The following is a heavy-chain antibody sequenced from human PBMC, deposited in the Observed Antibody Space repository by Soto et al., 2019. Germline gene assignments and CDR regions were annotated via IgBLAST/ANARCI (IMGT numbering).Heavy chain of an antibody. Sequence: SLKVSCKASGGTFSSYTISWVRQAPGQGLEWMGRIIPILGIANYAQKFQGRVTITADKSTSTAYMELSSLRSEDTAVYYCATSSGQDYYDSSGYYPFDYWGQGTLVTVSS. CDR3: ATSSGQDYYDSSGYYPFDY. D-gene: IGHD3-22*01. CDR2: IIPILGIA. V-gene: IGHV1-69*02. CDR1: GGTFSSYT. J-gene: IGHJ4*02.